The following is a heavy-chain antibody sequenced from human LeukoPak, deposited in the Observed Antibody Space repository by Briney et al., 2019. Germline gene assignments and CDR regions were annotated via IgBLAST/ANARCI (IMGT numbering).Heavy chain of an antibody. CDR1: GFSFSSYG. CDR2: IHHDGSNK. V-gene: IGHV3-30*02. J-gene: IGHJ4*02. D-gene: IGHD6-13*01. Sequence: GGSLRLSCPASGFSFSSYGMHWVRPAPGKGLDWVAFIHHDGSNKYYADSVKGRLTISRDNAKNSLYPQMNSLRAEDTAVYYCARDSTRGFYSSSRFDYWGQGTLVTVSS. CDR3: ARDSTRGFYSSSRFDY.